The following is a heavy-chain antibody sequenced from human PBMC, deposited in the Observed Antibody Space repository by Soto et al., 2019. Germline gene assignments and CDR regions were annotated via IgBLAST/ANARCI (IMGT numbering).Heavy chain of an antibody. J-gene: IGHJ5*02. CDR3: ARDRKADYYGSGSYYSNWFDP. Sequence: ETLSLTCTVSGGSIRSYYWSWIRQPPGKGLEWIGYIYYSGSTNYNPSLKSRVTISVDTSKNQFSLKLSSVTAADTAVYYCARDRKADYYGSGSYYSNWFDPWGQGTLVTVSS. D-gene: IGHD3-10*01. V-gene: IGHV4-59*01. CDR2: IYYSGST. CDR1: GGSIRSYY.